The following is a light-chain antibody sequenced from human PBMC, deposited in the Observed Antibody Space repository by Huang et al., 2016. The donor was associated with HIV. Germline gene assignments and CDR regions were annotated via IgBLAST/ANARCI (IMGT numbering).Light chain of an antibody. V-gene: IGKV1-33*01. CDR3: QQYNDVPLT. CDR2: DAS. Sequence: DIQMTQSPSSLSASVGDRVTITCQASQGISTHLNWYQQKPGKAPNFLISDASNLQTGVPSRFSGSGSGTNFTFDISSLQPEDIATYYCQQYNDVPLTFGGGTKV. CDR1: QGISTH. J-gene: IGKJ4*01.